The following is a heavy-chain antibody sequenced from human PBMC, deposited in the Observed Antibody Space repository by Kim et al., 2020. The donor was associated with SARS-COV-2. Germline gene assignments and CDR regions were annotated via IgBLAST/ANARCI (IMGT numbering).Heavy chain of an antibody. Sequence: GGSLRLSCAASGFTFSSYGMHWVRQAPGKGLEWLAFISYDGSDKYYADSVKGRFTISRDNSKNTLYLRMNSLRAEDTAVYYCAKDLIYDFWSPNWFDPGGQGTLVTVSS. V-gene: IGHV3-30*18. J-gene: IGHJ5*02. CDR1: GFTFSSYG. CDR2: ISYDGSDK. D-gene: IGHD3-3*01. CDR3: AKDLIYDFWSPNWFDP.